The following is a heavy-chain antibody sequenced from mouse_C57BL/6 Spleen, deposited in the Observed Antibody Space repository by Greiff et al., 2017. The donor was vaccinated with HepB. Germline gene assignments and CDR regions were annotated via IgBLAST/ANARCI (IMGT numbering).Heavy chain of an antibody. V-gene: IGHV5-17*01. J-gene: IGHJ2*01. CDR3: ARNWDWYFDY. Sequence: EVKLVESGGGLVKPGGSLKLSCAASGFTFSDYGMHWVRQAPEKGLEWVAYISSGSSTIYYADTVKGRFTISRDNAKNTLFLQMTSLRSEDTAMYYCARNWDWYFDYWGQGTTLTVSS. D-gene: IGHD4-1*01. CDR2: ISSGSSTI. CDR1: GFTFSDYG.